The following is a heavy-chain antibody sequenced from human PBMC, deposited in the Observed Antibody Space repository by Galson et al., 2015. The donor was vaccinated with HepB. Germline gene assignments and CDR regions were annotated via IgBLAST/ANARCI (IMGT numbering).Heavy chain of an antibody. CDR2: INPSSGST. J-gene: IGHJ4*02. CDR1: GYKFTSYH. Sequence: SVKVSCKASGYKFTSYHMHWVRQAPGQGLEWMGIINPSSGSTDYAQKFRGRLTMTRDTSTSTVFMELSSLTSEDTAVYHCARGVLLWDGPDYWGQGTLVTVSS. CDR3: ARGVLLWDGPDY. V-gene: IGHV1-46*01. D-gene: IGHD3-10*01.